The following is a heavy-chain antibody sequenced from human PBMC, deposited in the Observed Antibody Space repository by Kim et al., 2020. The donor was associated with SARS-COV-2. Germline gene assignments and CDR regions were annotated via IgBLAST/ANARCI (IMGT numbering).Heavy chain of an antibody. CDR3: ARLDTPAATQQLDY. D-gene: IGHD2-2*01. Sequence: NPSLKRRVTISVDPSKNQFCLRRSSVSAADTAVYYCARLDTPAATQQLDYWGQGTLVTVSS. V-gene: IGHV4-34*01. J-gene: IGHJ4*02.